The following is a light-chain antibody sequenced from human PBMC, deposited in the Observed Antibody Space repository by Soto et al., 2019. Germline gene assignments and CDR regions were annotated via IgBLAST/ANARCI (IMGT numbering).Light chain of an antibody. CDR1: QSVLYSSNNKNY. J-gene: IGKJ4*01. V-gene: IGKV4-1*01. CDR2: WAS. CDR3: QQYNDWPPVT. Sequence: DIVMTQSPDSLAVSLCERATINCKSSQSVLYSSNNKNYLAWYQQKPGQPPKLLIYWASTRESGVPDRFSGSGSGTDFTLTISSLQSEDFAVYYCQQYNDWPPVTFGGGTKVDIK.